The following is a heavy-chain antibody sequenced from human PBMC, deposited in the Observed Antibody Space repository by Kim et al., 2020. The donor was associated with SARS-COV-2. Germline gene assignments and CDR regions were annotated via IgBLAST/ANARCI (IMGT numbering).Heavy chain of an antibody. Sequence: GGSLRLSCAASGFTFSNQAMSWVRQAPGKGLEWVSSITNNGGGTYYADSVQGRFTISRDNSKNTLSLQMNSLGAEDTALYFCVKGISFSDYWGQEPWSPSPQ. CDR3: VKGISFSDY. CDR2: ITNNGGGT. CDR1: GFTFSNQA. J-gene: IGHJ4*01. V-gene: IGHV3-23*01.